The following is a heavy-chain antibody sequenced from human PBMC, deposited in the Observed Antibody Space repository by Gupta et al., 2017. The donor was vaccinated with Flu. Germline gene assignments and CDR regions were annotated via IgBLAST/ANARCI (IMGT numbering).Heavy chain of an antibody. J-gene: IGHJ5*02. D-gene: IGHD3-22*01. CDR2: ISGDGDST. CDR3: AKGAEGVTMIIVSCFDP. V-gene: IGHV3-23*01. CDR1: GFTFRGHG. Sequence: EVQLLESGGTLAQPGGSLRLSCVASGFTFRGHGMNWVRQAPGKGLEWVAGISGDGDSTYYKQSVKGRFTISRDNSKNTLYLQMDSLRADDTAVYVCAKGAEGVTMIIVSCFDPWGQGTLVTVSS.